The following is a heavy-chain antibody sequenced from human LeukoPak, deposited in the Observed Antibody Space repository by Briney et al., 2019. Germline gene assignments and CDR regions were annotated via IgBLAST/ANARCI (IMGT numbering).Heavy chain of an antibody. CDR2: IKSKNDGGTT. D-gene: IGHD2-15*01. V-gene: IGHV3-15*01. CDR1: GFIFNKAW. CDR3: TPVMVEDRGF. J-gene: IGHJ4*02. Sequence: GGSLRLSCAASGFIFNKAWMNWVRQAPGKGPEWVGRIKSKNDGGTTDYGSPVKGRFTISRNDSKNTLYLQMNSLITDDTAIYYCTPVMVEDRGFWGQGTLVTVSS.